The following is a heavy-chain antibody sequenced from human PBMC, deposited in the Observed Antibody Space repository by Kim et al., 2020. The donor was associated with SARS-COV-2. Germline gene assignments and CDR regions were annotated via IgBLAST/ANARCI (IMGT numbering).Heavy chain of an antibody. D-gene: IGHD6-19*01. V-gene: IGHV3-30*03. CDR3: ARDRVMSIAVAGVLGGWFDP. Sequence: GGSLRLSCAASGFTFSSYGIHWVRQAPGKGLEWVAVISYDGSNTYYADSVKGRFTISRDNSKNTLYLQMNSLRAEDTAVYYCARDRVMSIAVAGVLGGWFDPWGQGTVVTVS. J-gene: IGHJ5*02. CDR1: GFTFSSYG. CDR2: ISYDGSNT.